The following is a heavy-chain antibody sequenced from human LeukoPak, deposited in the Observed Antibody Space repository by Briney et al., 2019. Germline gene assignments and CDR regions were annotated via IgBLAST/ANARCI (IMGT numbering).Heavy chain of an antibody. J-gene: IGHJ6*03. D-gene: IGHD3-3*01. V-gene: IGHV1-18*01. CDR2: ISAYNGNT. CDR3: ARWGPSYDFWSGYSLAYYYYYMDV. CDR1: GYTFTSYG. Sequence: ASVKVSCKASGYTFTSYGISWVRQAPGQGLEWMGWISAYNGNTNYAQKLQGRVTMTIDTSTSTAYMELRSLRSDDTAVYYCARWGPSYDFWSGYSLAYYYYYMDVWGKGTTVTVSS.